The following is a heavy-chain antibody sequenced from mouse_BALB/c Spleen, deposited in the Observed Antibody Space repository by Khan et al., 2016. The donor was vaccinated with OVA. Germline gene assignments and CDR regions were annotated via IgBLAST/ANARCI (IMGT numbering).Heavy chain of an antibody. CDR1: VYTFTSYW. Sequence: VQLKQSGTVLARPGASVKMSCKASVYTFTSYWMHWVKQRPGQGLEWIGGIFPGNSDTNYNLKIKGRAKLTVVTYASTANMELSSLTNEDSAVYYCTRAGYGAFAYWGQGTLVTVSA. D-gene: IGHD1-1*01. V-gene: IGHV1-5*01. CDR3: TRAGYGAFAY. CDR2: IFPGNSDT. J-gene: IGHJ3*01.